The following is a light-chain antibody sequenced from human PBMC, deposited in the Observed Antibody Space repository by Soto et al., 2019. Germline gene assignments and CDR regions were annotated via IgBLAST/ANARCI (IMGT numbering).Light chain of an antibody. V-gene: IGLV2-23*01. CDR2: EGS. J-gene: IGLJ3*02. Sequence: QSVLTQPASGSGSPGQSITISCTGTSSDVGNYNLVSWYQQHPGKAPKLRIYEGSKRPSGVSNRFSGSKSGNTASLTSSGLQAEDEADYYCCSYAGSSSWVFGGGTKLTVL. CDR3: CSYAGSSSWV. CDR1: SSDVGNYNL.